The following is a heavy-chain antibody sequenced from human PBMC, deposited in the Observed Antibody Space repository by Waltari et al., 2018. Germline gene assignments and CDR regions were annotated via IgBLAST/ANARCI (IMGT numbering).Heavy chain of an antibody. Sequence: EVQLLESGGGLVQPGGSLRLSCAASGITFSTYAMTWVRQAPGKGMEWVSAITTGGSTYYADSVKGRFTIARDNSKNTLYLQMNSLRAEDTAVYLCAKDLRNYLKAFDVWGQGTMVTVSS. CDR3: AKDLRNYLKAFDV. V-gene: IGHV3-23*01. D-gene: IGHD3-10*01. CDR2: ITTGGST. J-gene: IGHJ3*01. CDR1: GITFSTYA.